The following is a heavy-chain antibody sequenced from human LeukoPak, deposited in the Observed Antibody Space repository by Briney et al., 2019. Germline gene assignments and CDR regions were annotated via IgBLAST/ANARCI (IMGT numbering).Heavy chain of an antibody. Sequence: PGGSLRLSCAASGFTFSSYGMHWARQAPGKGLEWVAVIWNDGSDKYYADSVKGRFTISRDNSKNTLYLQMNSPRAEDTAVYYCAKPTRGSGSFLIDFWGQGTLVTVSS. CDR1: GFTFSSYG. D-gene: IGHD1-26*01. J-gene: IGHJ4*02. V-gene: IGHV3-33*06. CDR3: AKPTRGSGSFLIDF. CDR2: IWNDGSDK.